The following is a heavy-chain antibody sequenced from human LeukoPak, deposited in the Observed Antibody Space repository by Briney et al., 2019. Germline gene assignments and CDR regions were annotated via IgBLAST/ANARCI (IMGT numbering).Heavy chain of an antibody. CDR1: GGSISSSSYY. CDR2: IYYSGST. D-gene: IGHD5-18*01. CDR3: AKDPHTGIAPDY. J-gene: IGHJ4*02. Sequence: SETLSLTCSVSGGSISSSSYYWGWIRQPPGKGLEWIGSIYYSGSTYYNPSLKSRVAISVDTSKTLFSLKLSSVTAADTAVYYCAKDPHTGIAPDYWGQGTLVTVSS. V-gene: IGHV4-39*02.